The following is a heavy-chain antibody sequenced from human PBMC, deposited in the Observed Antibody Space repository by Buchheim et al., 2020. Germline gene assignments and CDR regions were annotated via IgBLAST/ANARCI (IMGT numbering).Heavy chain of an antibody. CDR2: IYTNGRT. V-gene: IGHV4-4*07. CDR3: ARGITGTTPFDY. Sequence: QVQLQESGPGLVKPSETLSLSCTVSGGSMGSYSWSWIRQTAGKGLEWIGHIYTNGRTKYNPSLKSRVTISLDTSKNQFSLELDSVTAADTAVYYCARGITGTTPFDYWGQGTL. D-gene: IGHD1-7*01. CDR1: GGSMGSYS. J-gene: IGHJ4*02.